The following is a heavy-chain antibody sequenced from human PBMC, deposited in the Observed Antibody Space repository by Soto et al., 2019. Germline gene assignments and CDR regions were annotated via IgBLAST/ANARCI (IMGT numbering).Heavy chain of an antibody. CDR2: INPNSGGT. Sequence: ASVKVSCKASGYTFTGYYMHWVRQAPGQGLEWMGWINPNSGGTNHAQKFQGWVTMTRDTSISTAYMELSRLRSDDTAVYFCAREIVVVITTSGHYYGMDVWGQGTTVTVSS. D-gene: IGHD3-22*01. V-gene: IGHV1-2*04. CDR1: GYTFTGYY. J-gene: IGHJ6*02. CDR3: AREIVVVITTSGHYYGMDV.